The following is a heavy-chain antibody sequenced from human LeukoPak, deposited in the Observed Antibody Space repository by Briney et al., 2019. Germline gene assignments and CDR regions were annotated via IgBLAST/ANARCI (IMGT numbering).Heavy chain of an antibody. CDR2: INPNSGGT. CDR3: ARVLELRGVLITIDY. Sequence: ASVKVSCKASGYTFTGYYMHWVRQAPGQGLEWMGWINPNSGGTNYAQKFQGRVTMTRDTSISTAYMELSRLRSDDTAVYYCARVLELRGVLITIDYWGQGTLVTVSS. CDR1: GYTFTGYY. V-gene: IGHV1-2*02. D-gene: IGHD1-7*01. J-gene: IGHJ4*02.